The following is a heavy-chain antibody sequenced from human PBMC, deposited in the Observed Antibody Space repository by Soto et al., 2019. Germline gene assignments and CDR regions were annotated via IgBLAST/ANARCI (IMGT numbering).Heavy chain of an antibody. D-gene: IGHD5-12*01. V-gene: IGHV3-21*01. J-gene: IGHJ3*02. CDR2: ISSSSSYI. Sequence: PGGSLRLSCAASGFTFSSYSMNWVRQAPGKGLEWVSSISSSSSYIYYADSVKGRFTISRDNAKNSLYLQMNSLRAEDTAVYYSARAGGATEDAFDIWGQGTMVTVSS. CDR3: ARAGGATEDAFDI. CDR1: GFTFSSYS.